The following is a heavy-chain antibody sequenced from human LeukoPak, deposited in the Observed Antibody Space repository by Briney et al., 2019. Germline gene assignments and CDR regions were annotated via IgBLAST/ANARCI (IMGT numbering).Heavy chain of an antibody. CDR2: LNVYNGDT. D-gene: IGHD6-13*01. CDR3: ARPKTEAAGYYFDY. V-gene: IGHV1-18*01. Sequence: ASVKVSCKASGGTFSSYAISWVRQAPGQGLEWMGWLNVYNGDTNYAQNLQGRLTMTTDKSTSTVYMELRSLRSDDTAVYYCARPKTEAAGYYFDYWGQGTLVTVSS. CDR1: GGTFSSYA. J-gene: IGHJ4*02.